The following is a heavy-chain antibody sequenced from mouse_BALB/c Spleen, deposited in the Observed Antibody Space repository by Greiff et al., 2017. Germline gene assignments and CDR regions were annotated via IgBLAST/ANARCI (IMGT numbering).Heavy chain of an antibody. CDR2: IWAGGST. V-gene: IGHV2-9*02. CDR1: GFSLTSYG. CDR3: ASIYYDYDVGFAY. J-gene: IGHJ3*01. D-gene: IGHD2-4*01. Sequence: VQVVESGPGLVAPSQSLSITCTVSGFSLTSYGVHWVRQPPGKGLEWLGVIWAGGSTNYNSALMSRLSISKDNSKSQVFLKMNSLQTDDTAMYYCASIYYDYDVGFAYWGQGTLVTVSA.